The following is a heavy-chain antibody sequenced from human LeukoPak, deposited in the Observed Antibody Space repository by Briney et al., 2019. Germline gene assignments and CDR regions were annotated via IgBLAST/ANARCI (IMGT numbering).Heavy chain of an antibody. CDR3: ARHFGVGATGFDY. CDR2: ISYSGNT. CDR1: GGSISRYF. Sequence: SETLSLTCTVSGGSISRYFWSWIRQPPGKGLEWIGYISYSGNTNYNPSLKTRLTISLDTSKTQFSLKLRSVTAADTAVYYCARHFGVGATGFDYWGQGTLVTVSS. J-gene: IGHJ4*02. D-gene: IGHD1-26*01. V-gene: IGHV4-59*08.